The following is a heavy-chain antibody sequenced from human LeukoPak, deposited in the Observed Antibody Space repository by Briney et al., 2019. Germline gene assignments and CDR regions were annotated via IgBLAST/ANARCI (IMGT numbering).Heavy chain of an antibody. CDR3: ARHGPQQLWPSDP. CDR1: GGSFSGYY. CDR2: VSQTGSGKT. J-gene: IGHJ5*02. V-gene: IGHV4-34*01. D-gene: IGHD5-18*01. Sequence: SETLSLTCGVYGGSFSGYYWSWIRQPPGNGLESIGEVSQTGSGKTNYNPSLKGRVTISVDTSKNQFALELSSVTAADTAVYYCARHGPQQLWPSDPWGQGTLVTVSS.